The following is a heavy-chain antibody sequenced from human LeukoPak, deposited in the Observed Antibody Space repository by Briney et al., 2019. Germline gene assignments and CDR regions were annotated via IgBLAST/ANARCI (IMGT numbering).Heavy chain of an antibody. CDR2: ISGSGGST. Sequence: GGPLRLSCAASGFTFSSYAMSWVRQAPGKGLEWVSAISGSGGSTYYADSVKGRFTISRDNSKNTLYLQMNSLRAEDTAVYYCAKAASKIVVVPAAHFDYWGQGTLVTVSS. CDR1: GFTFSSYA. V-gene: IGHV3-23*01. J-gene: IGHJ4*02. D-gene: IGHD2-2*01. CDR3: AKAASKIVVVPAAHFDY.